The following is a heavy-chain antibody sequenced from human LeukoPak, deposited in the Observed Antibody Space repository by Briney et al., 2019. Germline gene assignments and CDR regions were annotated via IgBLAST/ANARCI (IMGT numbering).Heavy chain of an antibody. J-gene: IGHJ3*02. V-gene: IGHV4-59*01. CDR2: IYYSGST. CDR3: ARVDESSDAFDI. CDR1: GGSISSYY. Sequence: SETLSLTCTVSGGSISSYYWSWIRQPPGKGLEWIGYIYYSGSTNYNPSLKSRVTISVDTSKTQFSLKLSSVTAADTAVYYCARVDESSDAFDIWGQGTMVTVSS. D-gene: IGHD2-15*01.